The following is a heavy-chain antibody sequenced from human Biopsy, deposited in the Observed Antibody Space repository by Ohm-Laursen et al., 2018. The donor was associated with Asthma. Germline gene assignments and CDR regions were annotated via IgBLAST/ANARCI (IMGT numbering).Heavy chain of an antibody. V-gene: IGHV1-69*13. CDR2: INFVFGTT. CDR1: GGTFNTYV. J-gene: IGHJ4*02. D-gene: IGHD2-2*01. CDR3: ARKAGSCISRTCYSLDF. Sequence: GASVSVSCKSLGGTFNTYVIGWVRQAPGQGLEWLGGINFVFGTTTYPQKFQDRVTITADDSTSTVYMELSSLRSEDTAVYYCARKAGSCISRTCYSLDFWGQGTLVTVSS.